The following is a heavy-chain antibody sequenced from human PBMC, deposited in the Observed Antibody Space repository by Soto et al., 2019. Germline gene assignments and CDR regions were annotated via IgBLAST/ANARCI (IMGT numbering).Heavy chain of an antibody. Sequence: EVQLVESGGGLVQPGGSLRLSCAASGFTFFAYWIHWVRQVPGKGLVWVSRINSDGSHTSYADSVKGRFTISRDNSKSTLNLQMNGLRAEDTAIYYCARRSVAQPTTYFDYWGQGTLVTVSS. CDR1: GFTFFAYW. CDR2: INSDGSHT. V-gene: IGHV3-74*01. CDR3: ARRSVAQPTTYFDY. D-gene: IGHD6-19*01. J-gene: IGHJ4*02.